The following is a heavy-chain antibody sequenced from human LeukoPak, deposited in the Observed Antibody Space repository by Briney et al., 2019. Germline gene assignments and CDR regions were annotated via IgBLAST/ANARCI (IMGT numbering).Heavy chain of an antibody. CDR2: IYYSGST. Sequence: SETLFLTCTVSGGSISSGDYYWSWIRQPPGKGLEWIGYIYYSGSTYYNPSLKSRVTISVDTSKNQFSLKLSSVTAADTAVYYCARVPGSSGCYYFGLYYGMDVWGQGTTVTVSS. CDR1: GGSISSGDYY. J-gene: IGHJ6*02. CDR3: ARVPGSSGCYYFGLYYGMDV. D-gene: IGHD3-22*01. V-gene: IGHV4-30-4*01.